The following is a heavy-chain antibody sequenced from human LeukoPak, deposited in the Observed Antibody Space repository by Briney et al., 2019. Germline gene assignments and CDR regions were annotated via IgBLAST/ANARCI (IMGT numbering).Heavy chain of an antibody. D-gene: IGHD6-19*01. CDR3: ARGPAPGAVAGTGVYYFDY. V-gene: IGHV1-69*13. CDR1: GGTFSSYA. CDR2: IIPIFGTA. J-gene: IGHJ4*02. Sequence: GASVKASCKASGGTFSSYAISWVRQAPGQGLGWMGGIIPIFGTANYAQKFQGRVTITADESTSTAYMELSSLRSEDTAVYYCARGPAPGAVAGTGVYYFDYWGQGTLVTVSS.